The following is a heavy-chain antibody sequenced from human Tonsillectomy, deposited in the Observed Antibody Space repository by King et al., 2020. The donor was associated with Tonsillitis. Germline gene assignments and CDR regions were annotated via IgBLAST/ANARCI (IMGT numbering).Heavy chain of an antibody. CDR3: ARVISGSYRYYFDY. V-gene: IGHV1-18*04. CDR2: INIYSGNP. Sequence: QLVQSGAEVKKPGASVKVSCQASGYTFTNYDITWVRQAPGQGLEWMGWINIYSGNPDYAQKLQGRVTMTTDTSTSTAYMELRSLTSDDTALYYCARVISGSYRYYFDYWGQGTLVTVSS. CDR1: GYTFTNYD. J-gene: IGHJ4*02. D-gene: IGHD1-26*01.